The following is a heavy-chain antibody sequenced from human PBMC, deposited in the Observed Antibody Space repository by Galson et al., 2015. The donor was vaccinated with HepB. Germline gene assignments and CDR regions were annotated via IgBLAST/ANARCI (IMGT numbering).Heavy chain of an antibody. CDR3: AREVEYYYGSGSYVWED. D-gene: IGHD3-10*01. J-gene: IGHJ4*02. Sequence: LRLSCAASGFTFSSYSMNWVRQAPGKGLEWVSSISSSSSYIYYADSVKGRFTISRDNAKNSLYLQMNSLRAEDTAVYYCAREVEYYYGSGSYVWEDWGQGTLVTVSS. CDR1: GFTFSSYS. CDR2: ISSSSSYI. V-gene: IGHV3-21*01.